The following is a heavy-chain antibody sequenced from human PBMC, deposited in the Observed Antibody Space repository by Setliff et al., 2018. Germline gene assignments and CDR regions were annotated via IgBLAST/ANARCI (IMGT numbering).Heavy chain of an antibody. Sequence: LRLSCAASGFTFCRCWMSWVRQAPGKGLEWVAVISSDGSSKNYADSLEGRFTISRDNSRNTLYLQMSGLRAEDTAVYYCARDAKIVVVHNPYYFDQWGQGTLVTVSS. CDR2: ISSDGSSK. J-gene: IGHJ4*02. CDR3: ARDAKIVVVHNPYYFDQ. CDR1: GFTFCRCW. V-gene: IGHV3-30*03. D-gene: IGHD3-22*01.